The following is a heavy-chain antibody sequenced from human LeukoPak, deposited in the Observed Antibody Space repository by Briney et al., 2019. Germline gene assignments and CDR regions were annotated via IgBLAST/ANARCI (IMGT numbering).Heavy chain of an antibody. Sequence: GGSLRLSCAASGFAFSSYWMSWVRQAPGKGLEWVANIKQDGSEKYYVDSVKGRFTISRDNAKNSLYLRMNSLRAEDTAVYYCAKYPRGLLGNWFDPWGQGTLVTVSP. J-gene: IGHJ5*02. D-gene: IGHD1-26*01. CDR2: IKQDGSEK. CDR3: AKYPRGLLGNWFDP. CDR1: GFAFSSYW. V-gene: IGHV3-7*03.